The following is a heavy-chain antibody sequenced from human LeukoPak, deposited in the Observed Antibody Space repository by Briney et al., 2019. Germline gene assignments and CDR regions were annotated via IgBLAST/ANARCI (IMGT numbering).Heavy chain of an antibody. D-gene: IGHD5-18*01. Sequence: GGSLRLSCAASGFTFSSYAMHWVRQAPGKGLEWVAVISYDGSNKYCADSVKGRFTISRDNSKNTLYLQMNSLRAEDTAVYYCARDHTAMVEYYFDYWGQGTLVTVSS. J-gene: IGHJ4*02. V-gene: IGHV3-30-3*01. CDR1: GFTFSSYA. CDR2: ISYDGSNK. CDR3: ARDHTAMVEYYFDY.